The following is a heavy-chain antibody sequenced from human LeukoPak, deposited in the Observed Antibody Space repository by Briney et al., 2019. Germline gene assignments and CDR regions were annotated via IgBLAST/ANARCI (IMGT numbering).Heavy chain of an antibody. Sequence: GGSLRLSCAASGFTFSGYAMNWVRQVPGKGLEWVSAISGSGGSTYSADSVRGRFTISRDNSKNTLYLQMNSLRAEDTAVYYCAKVYDSSGYYHLDYWGQGTLVTVSS. D-gene: IGHD3-22*01. CDR1: GFTFSGYA. V-gene: IGHV3-23*01. CDR2: ISGSGGST. CDR3: AKVYDSSGYYHLDY. J-gene: IGHJ4*02.